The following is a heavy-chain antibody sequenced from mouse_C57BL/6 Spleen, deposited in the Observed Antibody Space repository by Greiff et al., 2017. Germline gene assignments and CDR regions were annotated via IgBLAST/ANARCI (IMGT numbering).Heavy chain of an antibody. J-gene: IGHJ4*01. Sequence: QVQLKQPGAELVRPGTSVKLSCKASGYTFTSYWMHWVKQRPGQGLEWIGVIDPSDSYTNYNQKFKGKATLTVDTSSSTAYMQLSSLTSEDSAVYYCARRRNPWDYWGQGTSVTVSS. CDR2: IDPSDSYT. CDR1: GYTFTSYW. CDR3: ARRRNPWDY. V-gene: IGHV1-59*01.